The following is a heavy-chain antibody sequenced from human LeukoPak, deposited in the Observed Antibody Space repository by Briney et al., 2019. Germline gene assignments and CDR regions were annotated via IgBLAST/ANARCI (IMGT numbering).Heavy chain of an antibody. V-gene: IGHV1-24*01. CDR3: ATELWGAAAHSSFDY. J-gene: IGHJ4*02. CDR1: GYTLTELS. D-gene: IGHD6-13*01. Sequence: ASVKVSCKVSGYTLTELSMHWVRQAPGKGLEWMGGFDPEDGETIYAQKFQGRVTMTEDTSTDTAYMELSSLRSEDTAVYYCATELWGAAAHSSFDYWGQGTLVTVSS. CDR2: FDPEDGET.